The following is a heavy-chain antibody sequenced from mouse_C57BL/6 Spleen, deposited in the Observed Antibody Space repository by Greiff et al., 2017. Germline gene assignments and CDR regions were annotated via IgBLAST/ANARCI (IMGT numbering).Heavy chain of an antibody. V-gene: IGHV1-75*01. D-gene: IGHD2-4*01. CDR2: IFPGSGST. CDR1: GYTFTDYY. J-gene: IGHJ2*01. Sequence: VKLMESGPELVKPGASVKISCKASGYTFTDYYINWVKQRPGQGLEWIGWIFPGSGSTYYNEKFKGKATLTVDKSSSTAYMLLSSLTSEDSAVYFCARVGDYDGFDYWGQGTTLTVSS. CDR3: ARVGDYDGFDY.